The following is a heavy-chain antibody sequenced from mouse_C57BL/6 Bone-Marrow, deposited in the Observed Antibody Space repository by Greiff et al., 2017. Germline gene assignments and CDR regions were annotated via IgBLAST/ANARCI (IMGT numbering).Heavy chain of an antibody. V-gene: IGHV1-52*01. CDR3: ARSGLYYGNLYYFDY. Sequence: QVQLQHPGAELVRPGSSVKLSCKASGYTFTSYWMHWVKQRPIQGLEWIGNIDPSDSETHYNQKFKDKATLTVDKSSSTAYMQLSSLTSEDSAVYYCARSGLYYGNLYYFDYWGQGTTLTVSS. D-gene: IGHD2-1*01. CDR1: GYTFTSYW. CDR2: IDPSDSET. J-gene: IGHJ2*01.